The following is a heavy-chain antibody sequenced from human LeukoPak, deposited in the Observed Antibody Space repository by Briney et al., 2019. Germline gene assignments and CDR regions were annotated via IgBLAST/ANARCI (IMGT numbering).Heavy chain of an antibody. J-gene: IGHJ4*02. CDR1: GGSISSYY. CDR3: ARGAVGGSFDY. Sequence: SETLSLTCTVSGGSISSYYWRWIRQPPGKGLEWIGYIYYSGSTNYNPSLKSRVTMSVDTSKNQFSLKLSSVTAADTAVYYCARGAVGGSFDYWGQGTLVTVSS. V-gene: IGHV4-59*01. D-gene: IGHD4-23*01. CDR2: IYYSGST.